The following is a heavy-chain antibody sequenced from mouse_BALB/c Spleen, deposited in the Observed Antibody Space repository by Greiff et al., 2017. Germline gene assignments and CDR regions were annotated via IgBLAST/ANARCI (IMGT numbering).Heavy chain of an antibody. CDR2: INPYYGST. CDR1: GYSFTDYI. CDR3: ARGSSGYAMDY. J-gene: IGHJ4*01. D-gene: IGHD3-1*01. Sequence: EVQLQQTGPELVKPGASVKISCKASGYSFTDYIMLWVKQSHGKSLEWIGNINPYYGSTSYNLKFKGKATLTVDKSSSTAYMQLNSLTSEDSAVYYCARGSSGYAMDYWGQGTSVTVSS. V-gene: IGHV1-39*01.